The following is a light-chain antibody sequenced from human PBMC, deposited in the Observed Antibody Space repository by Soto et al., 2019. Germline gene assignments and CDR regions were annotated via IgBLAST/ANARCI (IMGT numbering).Light chain of an antibody. J-gene: IGKJ4*01. CDR1: QSVLHSSNHMNY. CDR2: WAS. V-gene: IGKV4-1*01. Sequence: DIVMTQSPDSLAVSLGERATINCKSSQSVLHSSNHMNYLTWYQHKPGQPPKVLIYWASTRESGVPDRFSGSGSGTDFTLTISSLQAEDVAVYYFQQYHSDPLTFGGGTKVEI. CDR3: QQYHSDPLT.